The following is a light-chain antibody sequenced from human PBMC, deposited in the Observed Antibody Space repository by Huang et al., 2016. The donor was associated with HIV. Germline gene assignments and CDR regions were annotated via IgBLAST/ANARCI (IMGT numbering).Light chain of an antibody. CDR2: AAS. V-gene: IGKV3-11*01. J-gene: IGKJ4*01. CDR3: QQRGGWPLT. CDR1: QSVSNY. Sequence: EIVLTQSPATLSLSPGERATLSCRASQSVSNYLAWYQHKPGQAPRLLIYAASNRASGTPARFIGSGSGTDFTLTVSSLEPEDFAVYYCQQRGGWPLTFGGGTKVEIK.